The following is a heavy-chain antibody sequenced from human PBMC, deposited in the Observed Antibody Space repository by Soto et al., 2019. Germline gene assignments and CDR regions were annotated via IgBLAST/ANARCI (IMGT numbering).Heavy chain of an antibody. D-gene: IGHD3-22*01. V-gene: IGHV5-51*01. CDR1: GYSFTSYW. CDR2: IYPGDSDT. J-gene: IGHJ6*02. Sequence: RGESLKISCKGSGYSFTSYWIGWVRQMPGKGREWMGIIYPGDSDTRYSPSFQGQVTISADKSISTAYLQWSSLKAADTAMYYCARHAVVSYYDSSGYYYEDYYYGMDVWGQGTTVTVSS. CDR3: ARHAVVSYYDSSGYYYEDYYYGMDV.